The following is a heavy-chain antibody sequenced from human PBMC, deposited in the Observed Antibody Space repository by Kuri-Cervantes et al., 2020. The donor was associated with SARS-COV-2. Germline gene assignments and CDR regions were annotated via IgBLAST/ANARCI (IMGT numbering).Heavy chain of an antibody. CDR2: IYYRGST. V-gene: IGHV4-59*01. Sequence: SETLSLTCTVSGGSISSYYWSWIRQPPGKGLEWIGYIYYRGSTNYNPSLKSRVTISVDTSKNQFSLKLSSVTAADTAVYYCAGGFYFFSGYYYYGMDVWGQGTTVTVSS. CDR1: GGSISSYY. D-gene: IGHD2/OR15-2a*01. J-gene: IGHJ6*02. CDR3: AGGFYFFSGYYYYGMDV.